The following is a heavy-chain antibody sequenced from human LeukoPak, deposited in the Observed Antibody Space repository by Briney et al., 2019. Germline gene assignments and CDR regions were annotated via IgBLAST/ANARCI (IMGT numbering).Heavy chain of an antibody. CDR2: IYTSGST. Sequence: PSETLSLTCTVSGGSISSYYWSWIRQPPGKGLEWIGYIYTSGSTNYNPSLKSRVTISVDTSKNQFSLKLSSVTAADTAVYYSARHTQWLAYFDYWGQGTLVTVSS. J-gene: IGHJ4*02. D-gene: IGHD6-19*01. CDR3: ARHTQWLAYFDY. V-gene: IGHV4-4*09. CDR1: GGSISSYY.